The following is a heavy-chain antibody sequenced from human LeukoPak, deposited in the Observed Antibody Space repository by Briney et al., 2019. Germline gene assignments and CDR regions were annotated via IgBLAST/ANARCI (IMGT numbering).Heavy chain of an antibody. CDR1: GYTFTSCY. V-gene: IGHV1-46*01. CDR3: AKGYCSSTSCYYYFDY. CDR2: INPSGGST. D-gene: IGHD2-2*01. Sequence: ASVKVSCKASGYTFTSCYMHWVRQAPGQGLEWMGIINPSGGSTSYAQKFQGRVTMTRDTSTSTVYMELSSLRSEDTAVYYCAKGYCSSTSCYYYFDYWGQGTLVTVSS. J-gene: IGHJ4*02.